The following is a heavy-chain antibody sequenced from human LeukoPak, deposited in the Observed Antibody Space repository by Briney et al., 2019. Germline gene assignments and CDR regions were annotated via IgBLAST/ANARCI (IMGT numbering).Heavy chain of an antibody. CDR3: ARYPPSDYVGY. J-gene: IGHJ4*02. Sequence: GGSLRPPCAASGFTFSSYAMSWVRQAPGKGLEWVSAISGSGGSTYYADSVKGRFTISRDNSKNSLYLQMNSLRDEDTAVYYCARYPPSDYVGYWGQGTLVTVSS. D-gene: IGHD2-15*01. CDR1: GFTFSSYA. V-gene: IGHV3-23*01. CDR2: ISGSGGST.